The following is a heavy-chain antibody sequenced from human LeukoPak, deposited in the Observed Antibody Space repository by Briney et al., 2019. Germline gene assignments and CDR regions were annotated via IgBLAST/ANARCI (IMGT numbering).Heavy chain of an antibody. Sequence: GGPLRLSCAASGFTVSSNYMTWVRQAPGQGLEWVSVIYFGGTTYYADSVKGRFTISRDNSKNTVYLQMNSLRVEDTAVYYCARGDGVYVYWGQGTLVTVSS. CDR1: GFTVSSNY. V-gene: IGHV3-53*01. D-gene: IGHD5/OR15-5a*01. J-gene: IGHJ4*02. CDR3: ARGDGVYVY. CDR2: IYFGGTT.